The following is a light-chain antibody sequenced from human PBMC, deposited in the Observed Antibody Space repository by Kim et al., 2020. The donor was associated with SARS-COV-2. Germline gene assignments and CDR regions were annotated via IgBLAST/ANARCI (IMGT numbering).Light chain of an antibody. CDR3: QKCNSAPFT. CDR1: QDISNY. CDR2: AAS. Sequence: DIQLTQSPSSLSASVGDRVTITCRASQDISNYLAWFQLKPGKAPKLLIYAASALQPGVPSRFSGSGSGTDFTLTVTSLQPEDVATYYCQKCNSAPFTFGQGTKVDIK. V-gene: IGKV1-27*01. J-gene: IGKJ1*01.